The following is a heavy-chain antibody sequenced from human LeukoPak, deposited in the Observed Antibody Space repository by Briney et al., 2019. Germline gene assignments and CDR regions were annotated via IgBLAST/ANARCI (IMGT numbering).Heavy chain of an antibody. V-gene: IGHV3-30*02. Sequence: TGGSLRLSCAACGFTFSNYGMHWVRQAPGKGLEWVAFIYYHGNNKNYADFVKGRFTISRDNSKNTLFLQMNSLRAEDTAVYYCARGNYYGSGCDFWGQGSLVTVSS. J-gene: IGHJ4*02. CDR2: IYYHGNNK. CDR1: GFTFSNYG. CDR3: ARGNYYGSGCDF. D-gene: IGHD3-10*01.